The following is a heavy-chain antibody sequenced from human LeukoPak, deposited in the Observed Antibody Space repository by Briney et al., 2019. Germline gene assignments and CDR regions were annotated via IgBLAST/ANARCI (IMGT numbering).Heavy chain of an antibody. V-gene: IGHV1-69*15. J-gene: IGHJ5*02. CDR1: GGTFSSYA. Sequence: SVKVSCKASGGTFSSYAISWVRQAPGQGLEWMGRIIPIFGTANYAQKFQGRVTITSDESTSTAYMELSSLRSEDTAVYYCARDAGDYATDDNWFDPWGQGTLVTVSS. D-gene: IGHD4-17*01. CDR2: IIPIFGTA. CDR3: ARDAGDYATDDNWFDP.